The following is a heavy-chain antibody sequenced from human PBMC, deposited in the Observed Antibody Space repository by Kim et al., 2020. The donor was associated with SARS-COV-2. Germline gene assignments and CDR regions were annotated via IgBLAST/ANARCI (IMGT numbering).Heavy chain of an antibody. D-gene: IGHD3-10*01. J-gene: IGHJ4*02. V-gene: IGHV4-39*07. CDR3: AREVRITMVRGVTAMIYFDY. Sequence: RVTISVDTSKNQFSLKLSSVTAADTAVYYCAREVRITMVRGVTAMIYFDYWGQGTLVTVSS.